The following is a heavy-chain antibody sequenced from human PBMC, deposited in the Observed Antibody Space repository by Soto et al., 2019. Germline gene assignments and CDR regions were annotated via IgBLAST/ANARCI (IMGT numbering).Heavy chain of an antibody. Sequence: QVQLVQSGAEVKKPGSSVKVSCKASGGTFSSYAISWVRQAPGQGLEWMGGIIPIFGTANYAQKFQGRVTITADESTSTAYMELSSLRSEDTAVYYCARDSAGMTPGHYYGMDVWGQGTTVTVSS. CDR2: IIPIFGTA. CDR3: ARDSAGMTPGHYYGMDV. CDR1: GGTFSSYA. V-gene: IGHV1-69*01. D-gene: IGHD1-20*01. J-gene: IGHJ6*02.